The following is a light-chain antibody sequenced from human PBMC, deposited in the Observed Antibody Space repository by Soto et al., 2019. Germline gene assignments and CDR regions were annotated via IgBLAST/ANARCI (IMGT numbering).Light chain of an antibody. Sequence: DIQMTQSPSSLSASVGDRVTITFRASQSISSYLNWYQHKPGKAPKLLIHKASSLQSGVPSRFSGSGSGTDFTLTISSLHPDDFATYHCQQYNSYSPTFGQGTKVDIK. V-gene: IGKV1-5*03. J-gene: IGKJ1*01. CDR3: QQYNSYSPT. CDR1: QSISSY. CDR2: KAS.